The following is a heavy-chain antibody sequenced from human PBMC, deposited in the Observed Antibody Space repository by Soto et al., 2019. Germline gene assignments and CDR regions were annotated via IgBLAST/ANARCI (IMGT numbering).Heavy chain of an antibody. CDR3: ARGDYYDTSGPFSDAFDI. CDR1: GFTFSSYG. D-gene: IGHD3-22*01. CDR2: IWYDGSNK. Sequence: SLRLSCAASGFTFSSYGMHWVRQAPGKGLEWVAVIWYDGSNKYYADSVKGRFTISRDNAKNSLYLQMNSLRVEDTAVYFCARGDYYDTSGPFSDAFDIWGQGTMVTVSS. J-gene: IGHJ3*02. V-gene: IGHV3-33*03.